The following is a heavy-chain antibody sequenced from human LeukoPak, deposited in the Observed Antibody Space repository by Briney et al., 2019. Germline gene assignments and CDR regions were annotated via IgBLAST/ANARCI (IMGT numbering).Heavy chain of an antibody. V-gene: IGHV3-33*06. J-gene: IGHJ4*02. Sequence: PGGSLRLSCAASGFTFSSYGMHWVRQAPGKGLEWVAVIWYDGSNKYYADSVKGRFTISRDNSKNTLYLQKNSLRAEDTAVYYCAKAPPGYSSSWYYFDYWGQGTLVTVSS. CDR1: GFTFSSYG. CDR2: IWYDGSNK. D-gene: IGHD6-13*01. CDR3: AKAPPGYSSSWYYFDY.